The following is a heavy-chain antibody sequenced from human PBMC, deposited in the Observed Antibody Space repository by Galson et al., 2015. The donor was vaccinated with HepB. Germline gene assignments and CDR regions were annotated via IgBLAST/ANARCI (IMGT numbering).Heavy chain of an antibody. V-gene: IGHV3-30*04. Sequence: SLRLSCTASGFTFSSYAMHWVRQAPGKGLEWVAVISYDGSNKYYADSVKGRFTISRDNSKNTLYLQMNSLRAEDTAVYYCARTKRWGDGYNQGYFQHWGQGTLVTVSS. D-gene: IGHD5-24*01. CDR2: ISYDGSNK. CDR3: ARTKRWGDGYNQGYFQH. J-gene: IGHJ1*01. CDR1: GFTFSSYA.